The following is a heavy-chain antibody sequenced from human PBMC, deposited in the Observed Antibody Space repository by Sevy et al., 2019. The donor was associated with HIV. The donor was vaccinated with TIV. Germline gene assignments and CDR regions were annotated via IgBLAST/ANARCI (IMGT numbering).Heavy chain of an antibody. V-gene: IGHV1-24*01. D-gene: IGHD3-3*01. J-gene: IGHJ4*02. Sequence: ASVKVSCKVSGYTLTELSMHWVRQAPGKGLEWMGGFDPEDGETIYAQKFQGRVTMTEDTSTDTAYMELSSLRSEDTAVYYCATARRLRFLEWSNQGPKSFDYWGQGTLVTVSS. CDR3: ATARRLRFLEWSNQGPKSFDY. CDR2: FDPEDGET. CDR1: GYTLTELS.